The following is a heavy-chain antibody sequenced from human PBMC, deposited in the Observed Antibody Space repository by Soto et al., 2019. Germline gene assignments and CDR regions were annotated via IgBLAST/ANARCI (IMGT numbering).Heavy chain of an antibody. CDR2: IKSKTDGGTT. V-gene: IGHV3-15*01. J-gene: IGHJ4*02. CDR3: TTDDTGYYDSSGYYPFDY. Sequence: GGSLRLSCAASGFTFRNAWMSWVRQAPGKGLEWVGRIKSKTDGGTTDYAAPVKGRFTISRDDSKNTLYLQMNSLKTEDTAVYYCTTDDTGYYDSSGYYPFDYWGQGTLVTVSS. CDR1: GFTFRNAW. D-gene: IGHD3-22*01.